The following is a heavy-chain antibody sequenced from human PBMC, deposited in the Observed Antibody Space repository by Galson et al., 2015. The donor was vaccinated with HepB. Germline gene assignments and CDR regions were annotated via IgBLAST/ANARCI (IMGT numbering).Heavy chain of an antibody. CDR1: GFTFSNYW. Sequence: SLRLSCAASGFTFSNYWMSWVRQAPGKGLAWVANIKQDGSEKYYVDSVKGRFTISRDNAKNSLYLQMNSLRVEDTAVYYCARYSSRWYYFDYWGQGTLVTVSS. V-gene: IGHV3-7*01. J-gene: IGHJ4*02. D-gene: IGHD6-13*01. CDR2: IKQDGSEK. CDR3: ARYSSRWYYFDY.